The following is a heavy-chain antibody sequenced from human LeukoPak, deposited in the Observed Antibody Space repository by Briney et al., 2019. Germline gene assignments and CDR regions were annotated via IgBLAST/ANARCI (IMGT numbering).Heavy chain of an antibody. V-gene: IGHV4-34*01. CDR3: ARYGHDSSGYYFDY. CDR1: GGSFSGYY. D-gene: IGHD3-22*01. CDR2: INHSGST. Sequence: SETLSLTCAVYGGSFSGYYWSWIRQPPGKGLEWIGEINHSGSTNYNPSLKRRVTISVDTSKNQFSLKLSSVTAADTAVYYCARYGHDSSGYYFDYWGQGTLVTVSS. J-gene: IGHJ4*02.